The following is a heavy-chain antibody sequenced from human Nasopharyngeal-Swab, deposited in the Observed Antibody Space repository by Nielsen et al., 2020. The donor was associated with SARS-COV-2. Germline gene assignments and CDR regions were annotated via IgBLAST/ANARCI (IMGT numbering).Heavy chain of an antibody. CDR3: ARRKDLFNY. Sequence: GESLKISCAASGFTFSSYWMSWVRQAPGKGLEWVANIKQDGSGKYYVDSVKGRFTISRDNAKNSLYLQMNSLRAEDTAVYYCARRKDLFNYWGQGTLVTVSS. V-gene: IGHV3-7*01. D-gene: IGHD2-15*01. J-gene: IGHJ4*02. CDR1: GFTFSSYW. CDR2: IKQDGSGK.